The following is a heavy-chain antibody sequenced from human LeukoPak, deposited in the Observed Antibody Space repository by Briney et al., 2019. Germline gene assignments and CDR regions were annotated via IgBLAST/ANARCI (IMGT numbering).Heavy chain of an antibody. CDR1: GFTFSSYW. D-gene: IGHD3-10*01. V-gene: IGHV3-74*01. CDR2: IKTDGSST. Sequence: PGGSLRLSCAASGFTFSSYWMHWVRQAPGEGLVWVSRIKTDGSSTSYADSVQGRFTISRDNGMNTLYLQMNSLRAEDTAAYYCARDPFGESTYWGRGILVTVSS. J-gene: IGHJ4*02. CDR3: ARDPFGESTY.